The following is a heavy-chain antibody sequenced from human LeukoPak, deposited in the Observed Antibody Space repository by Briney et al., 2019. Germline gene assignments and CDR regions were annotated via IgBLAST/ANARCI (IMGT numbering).Heavy chain of an antibody. CDR2: ISTSSSYI. V-gene: IGHV3-21*01. D-gene: IGHD6-13*01. J-gene: IGHJ3*02. CDR3: AWAGYSSTWYVAFDI. CDR1: GFTFSDYS. Sequence: SGGSLRLSCAASGFTFSDYSMNWVRQAPGKGLEWVSSISTSSSYIYYADSVKGRFTISRDNAKNSLYLQMNSLRAEDTAVYYCAWAGYSSTWYVAFDIWGQGTMVTVSS.